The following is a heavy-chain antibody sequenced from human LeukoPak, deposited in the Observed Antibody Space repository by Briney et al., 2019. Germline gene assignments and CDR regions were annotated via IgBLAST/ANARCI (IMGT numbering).Heavy chain of an antibody. V-gene: IGHV4-59*01. CDR1: GGSISSFY. Sequence: SETLSLTCTVSGGSISSFYWSWIRQPPGKGLEWIEYIYYSGCTNYNPSLKSRVTISVDTSKSQFFLKLSSVTAADTAVYYCARAQLNLVVDFGMGVWGQGTTVTVSS. CDR2: IYYSGCT. CDR3: ARAQLNLVVDFGMGV. J-gene: IGHJ6*02. D-gene: IGHD2-15*01.